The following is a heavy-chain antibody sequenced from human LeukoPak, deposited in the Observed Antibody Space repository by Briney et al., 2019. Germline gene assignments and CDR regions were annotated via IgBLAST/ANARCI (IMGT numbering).Heavy chain of an antibody. CDR2: IYYSGST. CDR1: GGSISSSSYY. V-gene: IGHV4-39*07. J-gene: IGHJ4*02. D-gene: IGHD3-10*02. Sequence: SETLSLTCTVSGGSISSSSYYWGWIRQPPGKGLEWIGSIYYSGSTYYNPSLKSRVTISVDTSKNQFSLKLSSVTAADTAVYYCASESTFGSFDYWGQGTLVTVSS. CDR3: ASESTFGSFDY.